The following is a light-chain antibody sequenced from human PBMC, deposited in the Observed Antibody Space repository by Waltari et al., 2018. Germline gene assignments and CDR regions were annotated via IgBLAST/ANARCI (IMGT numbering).Light chain of an antibody. CDR1: QRVLYSSNNYNS. J-gene: IGKJ2*01. Sequence: DIVMTQSPDSLAVSLGARATINCKSSQRVLYSSNNYNSLAWYRQKPGQAPKLLISWASTRESGVPERFSGSGSGTDFTLTISSLQAEDVAVYYCQQYYSSPYTFGQGTKLEIK. V-gene: IGKV4-1*01. CDR2: WAS. CDR3: QQYYSSPYT.